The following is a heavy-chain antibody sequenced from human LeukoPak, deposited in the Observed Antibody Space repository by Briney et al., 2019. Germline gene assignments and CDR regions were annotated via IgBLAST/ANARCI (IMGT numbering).Heavy chain of an antibody. J-gene: IGHJ3*02. CDR1: GFTFSSYS. Sequence: GGSLRLSCAASGFTFSSYSMNWVRQAPGKGLEWVSSISSSSSYIYYADSVKGRFTISRDNAKNSLYLKMNSLRAEDTAVYYCARAIVGATRAFDIWGQGTMVTVSS. D-gene: IGHD1-26*01. V-gene: IGHV3-21*01. CDR2: ISSSSSYI. CDR3: ARAIVGATRAFDI.